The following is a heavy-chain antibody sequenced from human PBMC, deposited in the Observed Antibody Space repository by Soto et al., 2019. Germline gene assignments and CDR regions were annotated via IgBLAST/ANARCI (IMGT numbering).Heavy chain of an antibody. Sequence: SLRLSCAASGFTVSSNYMSWVRQAPGKGLEWVSVIYSGGSTYYADSVKGRFTISRDNSKNTLYLQMNSLRAEDTAVYYCASSLITMTTVTTGLSFGMDVWGQGTTVTVSS. CDR2: IYSGGST. CDR3: ASSLITMTTVTTGLSFGMDV. CDR1: GFTVSSNY. J-gene: IGHJ6*02. V-gene: IGHV3-53*01. D-gene: IGHD4-17*01.